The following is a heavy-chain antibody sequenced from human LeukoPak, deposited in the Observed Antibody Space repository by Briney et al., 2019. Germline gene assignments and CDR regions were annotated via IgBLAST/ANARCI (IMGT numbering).Heavy chain of an antibody. CDR3: AVSYYGSGSYYFGY. Sequence: ASVKVSCKASGYTFTGYYMHWVRQAPGQGLEWMGRINPNSGGTNYAQKFQGRVTMTRDTSISTAYMELSRLRSDDTAVYYCAVSYYGSGSYYFGYWGQGTLVTVSS. J-gene: IGHJ4*02. CDR1: GYTFTGYY. V-gene: IGHV1-2*06. CDR2: INPNSGGT. D-gene: IGHD3-10*01.